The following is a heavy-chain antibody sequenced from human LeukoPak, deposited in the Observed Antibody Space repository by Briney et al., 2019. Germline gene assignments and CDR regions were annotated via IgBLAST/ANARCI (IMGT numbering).Heavy chain of an antibody. J-gene: IGHJ4*02. CDR2: ISSSGGAM. D-gene: IGHD4-17*01. CDR1: GFTFSNYC. Sequence: GRSLRLSCAASGFTFSNYCMNWVRQAPGKGLEWVSYISSSGGAMYYADSVRGRFTISRDNAENSLFLQMNSLRDEDTAVYYCARGTYGEYGGPAYWGQGTLVTVSS. V-gene: IGHV3-48*02. CDR3: ARGTYGEYGGPAY.